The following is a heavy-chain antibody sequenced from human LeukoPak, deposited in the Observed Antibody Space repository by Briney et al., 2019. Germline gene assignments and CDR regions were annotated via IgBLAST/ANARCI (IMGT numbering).Heavy chain of an antibody. CDR1: GFTFSNYG. Sequence: GGSLRLSCAASGFTFSNYGMHWVRQAPGKGLEWVAVVSSDGSIDYYADSLRGRFTVSRDNSKNTMFLQFNTLRQEDTAVYYCTREGMGTTFSAWFEPWGQGTLVTVSS. V-gene: IGHV3-30*03. D-gene: IGHD1-7*01. CDR2: VSSDGSID. J-gene: IGHJ5*02. CDR3: TREGMGTTFSAWFEP.